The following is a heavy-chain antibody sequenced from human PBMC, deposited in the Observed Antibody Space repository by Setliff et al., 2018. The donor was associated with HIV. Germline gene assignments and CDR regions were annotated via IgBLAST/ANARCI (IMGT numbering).Heavy chain of an antibody. CDR2: IYYSGST. Sequence: SETLSLTCTVSGGSISSYYWSWIRQPPGKGLEWIGYIYYSGSTNYNPSLKSRVTISVDTSKNQFSLKLSSVTAADTAVYYCARHKSQPYYFDYWGQGTQVTVSS. V-gene: IGHV4-59*08. J-gene: IGHJ4*02. CDR1: GGSISSYY. CDR3: ARHKSQPYYFDY.